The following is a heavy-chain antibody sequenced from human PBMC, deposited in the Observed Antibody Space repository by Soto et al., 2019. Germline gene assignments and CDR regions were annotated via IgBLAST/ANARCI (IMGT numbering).Heavy chain of an antibody. CDR2: ISAYNGNT. J-gene: IGHJ5*02. CDR3: ARDFDYSTYDNWFDP. D-gene: IGHD3-9*01. Sequence: GASVKVSCKASGYTFTSYGISWVRQAPGQGLEWMGWISAYNGNTNYAQKLQGRVTMTTDTSTSTAYMELRSLRSDDTAVYYCARDFDYSTYDNWFDPWGQGTLVTVSS. CDR1: GYTFTSYG. V-gene: IGHV1-18*01.